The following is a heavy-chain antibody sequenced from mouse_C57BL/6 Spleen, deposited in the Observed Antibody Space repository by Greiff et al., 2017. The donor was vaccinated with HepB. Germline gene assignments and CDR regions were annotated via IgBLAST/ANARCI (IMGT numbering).Heavy chain of an antibody. CDR3: ASYYYGSSHWYFDV. Sequence: QVQLQQPGAELVKPGASVKMSCKASGYTLTSYWITWVKQRPGQGLEWIGDIYPGSGSTNYNEKFKSKATLTVDTSSSTAYMQLSSLTSEDSAVYYCASYYYGSSHWYFDVWGTGTTVTVSS. J-gene: IGHJ1*03. CDR1: GYTLTSYW. D-gene: IGHD1-1*01. V-gene: IGHV1-55*01. CDR2: IYPGSGST.